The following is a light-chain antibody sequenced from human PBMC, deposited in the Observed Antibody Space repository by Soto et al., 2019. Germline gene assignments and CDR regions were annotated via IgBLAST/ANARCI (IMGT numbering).Light chain of an antibody. Sequence: IVLTQSPATLSLSPGERATLSCRASQSVGSYLAWYKQKPGQAPRLLIYDASNRATDIPARFSGSGSGTDFTLTISSLEPEDFAVYYCQQGTHWLAPTFGGGTRVEIK. CDR3: QQGTHWLAPT. CDR2: DAS. J-gene: IGKJ4*01. V-gene: IGKV3-11*01. CDR1: QSVGSY.